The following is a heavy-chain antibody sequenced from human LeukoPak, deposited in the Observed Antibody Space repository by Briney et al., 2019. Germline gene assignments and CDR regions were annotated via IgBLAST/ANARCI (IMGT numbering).Heavy chain of an antibody. D-gene: IGHD3-10*01. V-gene: IGHV1-2*02. J-gene: IGHJ3*02. Sequence: ASVKVPCKASGYTFTGYYMHWVRQAPGQGLEWMGWINPNSGGTNYAQKFQGRVTMTRDTSISTAYMELNSLRAEDTAVYYCARDRSRGLLDAFDIWGQGTMVTVSS. CDR2: INPNSGGT. CDR1: GYTFTGYY. CDR3: ARDRSRGLLDAFDI.